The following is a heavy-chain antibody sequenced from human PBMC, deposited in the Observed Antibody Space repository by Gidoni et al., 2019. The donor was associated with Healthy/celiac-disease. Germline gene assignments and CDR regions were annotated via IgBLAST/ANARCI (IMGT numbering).Heavy chain of an antibody. J-gene: IGHJ3*02. Sequence: EVQLVESGGGLVQPGRSLRLSCAASGFTFDDYAMHWVRQAPGKGLEWVSGISWNSGSIGYADSVKGRFTISRDNAKNSLYLQMNSLRAEDTALYYCAKEAKVVSDAFDIWGQGTMVTVSS. CDR3: AKEAKVVSDAFDI. D-gene: IGHD3-22*01. CDR2: ISWNSGSI. V-gene: IGHV3-9*01. CDR1: GFTFDDYA.